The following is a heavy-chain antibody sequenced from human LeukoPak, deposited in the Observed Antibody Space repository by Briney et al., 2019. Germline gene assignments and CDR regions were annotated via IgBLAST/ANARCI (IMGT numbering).Heavy chain of an antibody. CDR3: ASPQGGYCGGDCYSLDI. V-gene: IGHV4-30-4*08. CDR2: IYKNGNT. J-gene: IGHJ4*02. CDR1: GASISSGDYY. Sequence: SQTLSLTCTVSGASISSGDYYWSWIRQPPGKGLEWIAYIYKNGNTYFNPSLKSRVTMSVDTSKNQFSLKLSSVTAADTAVYYCASPQGGYCGGDCYSLDIWGQGTLVTVSS. D-gene: IGHD2-21*02.